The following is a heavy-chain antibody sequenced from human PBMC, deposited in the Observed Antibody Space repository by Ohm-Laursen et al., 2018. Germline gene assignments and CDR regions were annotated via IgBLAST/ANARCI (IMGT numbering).Heavy chain of an antibody. Sequence: SLRLSCAASGFTFSNYWMHWVRQAPGKGLVWVSDINGDGSITRSADSVKGRFTISRDNAKNTLYLQMNSLRAEDTAVYYCARDRWYFDLWGRGTLVTVSS. CDR3: ARDRWYFDL. CDR1: GFTFSNYW. CDR2: INGDGSIT. V-gene: IGHV3-74*01. J-gene: IGHJ2*01.